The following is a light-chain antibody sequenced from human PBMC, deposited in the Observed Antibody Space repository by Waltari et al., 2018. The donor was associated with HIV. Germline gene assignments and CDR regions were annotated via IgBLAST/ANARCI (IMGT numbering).Light chain of an antibody. Sequence: QSVLTQPPSASGTPGQRVTISCSGSSSNIGSNYVYWYQQLPGTAPKLLIYRNNQRPAGVPDRFSGSKSGTSASLAISGFRSEDDADYYCAAWDDSLSGLVFGGGTKLTVL. V-gene: IGLV1-47*01. J-gene: IGLJ2*01. CDR2: RNN. CDR1: SSNIGSNY. CDR3: AAWDDSLSGLV.